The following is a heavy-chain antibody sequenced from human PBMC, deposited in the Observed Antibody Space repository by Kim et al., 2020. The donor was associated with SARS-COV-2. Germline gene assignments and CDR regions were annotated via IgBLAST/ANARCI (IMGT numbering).Heavy chain of an antibody. Sequence: YSPSLRSRVTISMDTSRNQFSLELSSVTAAETAVYYCARLVDTAMVEDYWGQGTLVTVSS. CDR3: ARLVDTAMVEDY. V-gene: IGHV4-39*01. D-gene: IGHD5-18*01. J-gene: IGHJ4*02.